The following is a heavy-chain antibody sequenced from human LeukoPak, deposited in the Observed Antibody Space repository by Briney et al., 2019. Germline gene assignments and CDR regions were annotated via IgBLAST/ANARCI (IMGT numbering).Heavy chain of an antibody. D-gene: IGHD4-17*01. CDR3: ARDSGTTGEVKFDP. V-gene: IGHV4-4*07. CDR2: IYSDGTI. Sequence: ASETLSLTCTVSGGSISRFYWSWIRQPAGKGREWIGRIYSDGTITYNPSLQSRLTMSIDTSKNQFSLKLSFVTAADTAVYYCARDSGTTGEVKFDPWGQGTLVTVSS. J-gene: IGHJ5*02. CDR1: GGSISRFY.